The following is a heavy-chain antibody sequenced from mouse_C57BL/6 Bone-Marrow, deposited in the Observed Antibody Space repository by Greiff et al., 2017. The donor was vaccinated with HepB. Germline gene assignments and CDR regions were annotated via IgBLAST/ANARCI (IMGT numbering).Heavy chain of an antibody. V-gene: IGHV5-12*01. CDR1: GFTFSDYY. CDR2: ISNGGGST. J-gene: IGHJ2*01. CDR3: ARHGFDY. Sequence: EVQLVESGGGLVQPGGSLKLSCAASGFTFSDYYMYWVRQTPEKRLEWVAYISNGGGSTYYPDTVKGRFTISRDNAKNTLYLQMSRLKSEDTAMYYCARHGFDYWGQGTTLTVSS.